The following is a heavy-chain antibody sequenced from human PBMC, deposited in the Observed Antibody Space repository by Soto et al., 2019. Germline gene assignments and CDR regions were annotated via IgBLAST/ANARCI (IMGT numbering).Heavy chain of an antibody. J-gene: IGHJ6*02. D-gene: IGHD4-4*01. Sequence: SVKVSCKASGGTFSSYAISWVRQAPGQGLEWMGGIIPIFGTANYAQKFQGRVTITADESTSTAYMELSSLRSEDTAVYYCARDQGTVTDYYYYGMDVWGQGTTVTVSS. V-gene: IGHV1-69*13. CDR2: IIPIFGTA. CDR3: ARDQGTVTDYYYYGMDV. CDR1: GGTFSSYA.